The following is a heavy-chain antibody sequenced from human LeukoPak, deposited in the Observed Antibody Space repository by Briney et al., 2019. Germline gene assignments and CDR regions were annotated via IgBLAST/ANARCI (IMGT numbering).Heavy chain of an antibody. CDR1: GGSISSSSYY. J-gene: IGHJ6*02. CDR2: IYYSGST. Sequence: PSETLSLTCTVSGGSISSSSYYWGWIRQPPGKGLEWIGSIYYSGSTYYNPSLKSRVTISVDTSKNQFSLKLSSVAAADTAVYYCERAAAGTIDYYYYYGMDVWGQGTTVTVSS. V-gene: IGHV4-39*01. D-gene: IGHD6-13*01. CDR3: ERAAAGTIDYYYYYGMDV.